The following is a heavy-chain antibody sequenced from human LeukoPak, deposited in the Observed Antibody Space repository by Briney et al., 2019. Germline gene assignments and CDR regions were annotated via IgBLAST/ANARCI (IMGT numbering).Heavy chain of an antibody. D-gene: IGHD1-7*01. CDR1: GGSFSGYY. Sequence: PSETLSLTCAVYGGSFSGYYWSWIRQPPGKGLEWIGEINHSGSTNYNPSLKSRVTISVDTSKNQFSLKLSSVTAADTAVYYCARVRWNYGYYFDYWGQGTLVTVSS. CDR2: INHSGST. J-gene: IGHJ4*02. V-gene: IGHV4-34*01. CDR3: ARVRWNYGYYFDY.